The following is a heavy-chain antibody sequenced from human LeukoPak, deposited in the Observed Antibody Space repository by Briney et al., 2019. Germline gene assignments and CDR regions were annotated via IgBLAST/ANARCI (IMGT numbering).Heavy chain of an antibody. CDR3: ARLRVGAAGLDY. J-gene: IGHJ4*02. Sequence: SETLSLTCTVSGGSISSYYWSWIRQPPGEGLEWIGYIYYSGNNNYNPSLQSRVTISVDTSKNQFSLKLSSVTAADTAVYYCARLRVGAAGLDYWGQGTLVTVSS. D-gene: IGHD6-13*01. CDR1: GGSISSYY. V-gene: IGHV4-59*08. CDR2: IYYSGNN.